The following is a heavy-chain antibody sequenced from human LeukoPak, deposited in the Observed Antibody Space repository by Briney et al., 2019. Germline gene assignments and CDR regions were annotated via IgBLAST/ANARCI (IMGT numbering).Heavy chain of an antibody. CDR2: IYPGDSDT. CDR1: GYSFTSYW. J-gene: IGHJ6*02. D-gene: IGHD5-24*01. V-gene: IGHV5-51*01. Sequence: HGESLKISCKGSGYSFTSYWIGWVRQMPGKGLEWMGTIYPGDSDTRYSPSFQGQVTISADKSISTAYLQWSSLKASDTAMYYCARQGAMATLSTVYHYYGMDVWGQGTTVTVSS. CDR3: ARQGAMATLSTVYHYYGMDV.